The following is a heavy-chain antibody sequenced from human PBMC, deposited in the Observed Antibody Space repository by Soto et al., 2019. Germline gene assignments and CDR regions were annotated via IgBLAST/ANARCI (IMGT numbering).Heavy chain of an antibody. D-gene: IGHD3-22*01. CDR1: GFTFSSYA. CDR2: ISGSGGST. CDR3: AKDCHYDSSGCLGY. Sequence: GSLRLSCAASGFTFSSYAMSWVRQAPGKGLEWVSAISGSGGSTYYADSVKGRFTISRDNSKNTLYLQMNSLRAEDTAVYYCAKDCHYDSSGCLGYWGQGTLVTVSS. J-gene: IGHJ4*02. V-gene: IGHV3-23*01.